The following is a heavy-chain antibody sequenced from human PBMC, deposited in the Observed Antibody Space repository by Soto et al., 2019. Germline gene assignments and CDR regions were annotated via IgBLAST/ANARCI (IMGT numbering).Heavy chain of an antibody. CDR1: GGTFNTYS. V-gene: IGHV1-69*02. CDR2: IIPMLGIR. J-gene: IGHJ3*02. D-gene: IGHD2-21*01. CDR3: TIGTWSGEVFDI. Sequence: QVQLVQSGAAVKKPGSSVKVSCKDSGGTFNTYSMFWVRQAPGQGLEWMGRIIPMLGIRNYAQRFQDRVTITADKTTATAHTELSSLRSEDTALYYCTIGTWSGEVFDIWGQGTMVTVSS.